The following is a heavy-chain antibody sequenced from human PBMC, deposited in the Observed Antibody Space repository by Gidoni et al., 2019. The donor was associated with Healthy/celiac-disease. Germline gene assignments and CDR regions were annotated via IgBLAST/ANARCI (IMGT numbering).Heavy chain of an antibody. CDR2: IYTSGST. CDR1: GVSISSGSYY. V-gene: IGHV4-61*02. D-gene: IGHD1-26*01. J-gene: IGHJ4*02. Sequence: QVQLQESGPGLVKPSQPLSLTCTVSGVSISSGSYYWSWIRQPAGKGLEWIGRIYTSGSTNYNPSLKSRVTISVDTSKNQFSLKLSSVTAADTAVYYCARDKSGYSDYWGQGTLVTVSS. CDR3: ARDKSGYSDY.